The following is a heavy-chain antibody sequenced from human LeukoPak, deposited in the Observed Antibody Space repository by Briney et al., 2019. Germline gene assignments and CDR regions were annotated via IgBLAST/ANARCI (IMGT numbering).Heavy chain of an antibody. Sequence: PGGSLRLSCAASGFTVSSNYMSWVRQPPGKGLEWIGSIHDSGSTYYNQTLKSRLTISVDTSKNQFSLQLSSVTAADTAVYYCWLQRMVAAYFDSWGQGTLVTVSS. CDR3: WLQRMVAAYFDS. D-gene: IGHD2-15*01. J-gene: IGHJ4*02. CDR2: IHDSGST. CDR1: GFTVSSNY. V-gene: IGHV4-38-2*01.